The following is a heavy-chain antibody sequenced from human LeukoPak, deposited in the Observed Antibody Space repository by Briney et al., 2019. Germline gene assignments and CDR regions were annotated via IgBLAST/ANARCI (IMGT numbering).Heavy chain of an antibody. J-gene: IGHJ4*02. Sequence: GGSLRLSCAASGFTFRSYAMTWVRQAPGKGLEWVSSLSGRGGSIYYADSVKGRFTISRDNSKSTLYLQMNSLRAEDTAVYYCAKDMAEVPGPSDYWGQGTPVTVSS. CDR3: AKDMAEVPGPSDY. V-gene: IGHV3-23*01. CDR1: GFTFRSYA. CDR2: LSGRGGSI. D-gene: IGHD3-10*01.